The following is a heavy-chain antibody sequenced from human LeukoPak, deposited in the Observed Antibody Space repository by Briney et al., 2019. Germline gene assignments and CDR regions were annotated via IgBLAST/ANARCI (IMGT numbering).Heavy chain of an antibody. J-gene: IGHJ6*02. CDR3: AKAHEQLRYFENGMDV. CDR1: GFTFSSYG. Sequence: GGSLRLSCAASGFTFSSYGMHGVRQAPGKGLEWVAVISYDGSNKNYADSVKGRFTISRDNSKNTLYLQMNSLRAEDTAVYYCAKAHEQLRYFENGMDVWGQGTTVTVSS. D-gene: IGHD3-9*01. CDR2: ISYDGSNK. V-gene: IGHV3-30*18.